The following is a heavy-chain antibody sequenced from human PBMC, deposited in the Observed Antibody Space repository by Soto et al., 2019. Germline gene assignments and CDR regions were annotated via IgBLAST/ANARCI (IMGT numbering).Heavy chain of an antibody. CDR3: ARDRTGTSEYDY. CDR2: ISYTGDT. CDR1: GGSITSSDSH. J-gene: IGHJ4*02. V-gene: IGHV4-30-4*01. Sequence: QVQLQESGPGLVKPSQTLSLTCTVSGGSITSSDSHWSWIRQPPGTGLEWIGYISYTGDTSYSPSLKSRVTISLDTSKNHFSLNLNSVTAADSAVYFCARDRTGTSEYDYWGQGTLVTVSS. D-gene: IGHD1-1*01.